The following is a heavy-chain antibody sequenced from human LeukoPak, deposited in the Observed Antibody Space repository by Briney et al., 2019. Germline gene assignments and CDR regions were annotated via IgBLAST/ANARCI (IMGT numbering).Heavy chain of an antibody. D-gene: IGHD6-13*01. Sequence: GGSLRLSCAASGFTFSSYAMSWVRQAPGKGLEWVSAISGSGGSTYYADSVKGRFTISRDDSKNTLYLEMNSLRAEDTAVYYCAKRLAAGNYDYYYGMDVWGQGTTVTVSS. J-gene: IGHJ6*02. CDR3: AKRLAAGNYDYYYGMDV. CDR2: ISGSGGST. V-gene: IGHV3-23*01. CDR1: GFTFSSYA.